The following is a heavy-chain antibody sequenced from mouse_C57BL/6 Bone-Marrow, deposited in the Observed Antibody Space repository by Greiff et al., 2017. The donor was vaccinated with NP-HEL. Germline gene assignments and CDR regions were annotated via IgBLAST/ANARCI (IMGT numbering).Heavy chain of an antibody. CDR1: GYSFTSYY. CDR3: ARDYYGSSYDWYFDV. Sequence: VQLQQSGPELVKPGASVKISCKASGYSFTSYYIHWVKQRPGQGLEWIGMIHPNSGSTNYNEKFKSKATLTVDKSSSTAYMQLSSLTSEDSAVYYCARDYYGSSYDWYFDVWGTGTTVTVSS. V-gene: IGHV1-64*01. CDR2: IHPNSGST. J-gene: IGHJ1*03. D-gene: IGHD1-1*01.